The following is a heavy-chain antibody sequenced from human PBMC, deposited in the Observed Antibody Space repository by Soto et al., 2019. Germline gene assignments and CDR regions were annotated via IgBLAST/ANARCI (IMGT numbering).Heavy chain of an antibody. CDR2: IKQDGSEK. Sequence: GGSLRLSCAASGFTFSSYWMSWVRQAPGKGLEWVANIKQDGSEKYYVDSVKGRFTISRDNAKNSLYLQMNSLRAEDTAVYYCARSILEKTNVYYYYYYYMDVWGKGTTVTVSS. D-gene: IGHD3-3*01. CDR1: GFTFSSYW. V-gene: IGHV3-7*01. J-gene: IGHJ6*03. CDR3: ARSILEKTNVYYYYYYYMDV.